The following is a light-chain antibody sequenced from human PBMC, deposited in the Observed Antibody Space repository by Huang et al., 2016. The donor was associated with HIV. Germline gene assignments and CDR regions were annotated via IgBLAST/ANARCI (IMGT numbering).Light chain of an antibody. V-gene: IGKV3-15*01. Sequence: IVMTQSPATLSVSPGERVTLSCRANRTVSTNLAWYQQRPGQAPRLLIYGSFTRAPGVPARFSGSGSGTDFSLTISSLQSEDFALYYCHQYNNWLLSFGGGTRVDI. CDR3: HQYNNWLLS. CDR2: GSF. J-gene: IGKJ4*01. CDR1: RTVSTN.